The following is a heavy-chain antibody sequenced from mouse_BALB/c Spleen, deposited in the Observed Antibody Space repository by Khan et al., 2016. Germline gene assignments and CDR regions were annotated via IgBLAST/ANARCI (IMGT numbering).Heavy chain of an antibody. CDR1: GYTFTDYE. V-gene: IGHV1-15*01. Sequence: QVQLQQSGAELVRPGASVTLSCKASGYTFTDYEMHWVKQTPVHGLEWIGAIDPETGGTVYNQKFKGKATLTAAKSSSTAYMELRSLTSEDSAVHYCTKRAYYGSRRAMDYWGQGTSVTVSS. CDR3: TKRAYYGSRRAMDY. CDR2: IDPETGGT. D-gene: IGHD1-1*01. J-gene: IGHJ4*01.